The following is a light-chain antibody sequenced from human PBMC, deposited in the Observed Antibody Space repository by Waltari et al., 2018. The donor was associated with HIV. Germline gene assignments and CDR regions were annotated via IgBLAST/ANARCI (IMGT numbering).Light chain of an antibody. Sequence: DIRMTQSPSSLSASVGDRVTIACRASQSVNSHLNWYQQKLGKAPKLLIYAAFSLQGGVPSRFSGSGSGTDFTLTITSLQPEDFATYYCQQTYHSPTFGGGTKV. CDR1: QSVNSH. CDR2: AAF. V-gene: IGKV1-39*01. J-gene: IGKJ4*01. CDR3: QQTYHSPT.